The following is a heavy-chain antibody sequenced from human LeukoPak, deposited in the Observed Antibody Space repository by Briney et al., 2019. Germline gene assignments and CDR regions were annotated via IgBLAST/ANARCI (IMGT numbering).Heavy chain of an antibody. D-gene: IGHD1-14*01. CDR3: ARVLRPRYKIDP. J-gene: IGHJ5*02. Sequence: SETLSLTCTVSGGSISSYYWSWIRQPPGKGLEWIGYIYTSGSTNYNPSLKSRVTISVDTSKNQFSLKLSSVTAADTAVYYCARVLRPRYKIDPWGQGTLVTVSS. CDR2: IYTSGST. CDR1: GGSISSYY. V-gene: IGHV4-4*09.